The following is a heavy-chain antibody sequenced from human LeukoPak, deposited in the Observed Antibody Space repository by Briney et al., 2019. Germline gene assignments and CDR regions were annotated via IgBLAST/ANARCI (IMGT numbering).Heavy chain of an antibody. J-gene: IGHJ4*02. CDR2: IRSKASGETT. CDR1: GFTFGDYT. D-gene: IGHD7-27*01. V-gene: IGHV3-49*04. Sequence: TGGSLRLSCLASGFTFGDYTMSWVRQAPGKGLEWVGPIRSKASGETTEYAASVKGRFTISRDDSKSIAYLQMHSLKTDDTAVYYCSTGVFDCWGQGTLVTVSS. CDR3: STGVFDC.